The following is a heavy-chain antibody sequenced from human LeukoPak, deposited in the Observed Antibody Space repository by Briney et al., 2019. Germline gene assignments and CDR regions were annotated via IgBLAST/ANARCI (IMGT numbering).Heavy chain of an antibody. CDR3: AREFVAARRLLDY. D-gene: IGHD6-6*01. J-gene: IGHJ4*02. Sequence: ASVKVSCKASGYTFTSYYMHWVRQAPGQGLEWMGIINPSGGSTSYAQKLQGRVTMTTDTSTSTAYMELRSLRSDDTAVYYCAREFVAARRLLDYWGQGTLVTVSS. V-gene: IGHV1-46*01. CDR2: INPSGGST. CDR1: GYTFTSYY.